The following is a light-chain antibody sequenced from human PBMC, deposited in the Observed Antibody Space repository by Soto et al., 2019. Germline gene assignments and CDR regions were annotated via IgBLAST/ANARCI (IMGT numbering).Light chain of an antibody. CDR2: EVT. V-gene: IGLV2-18*01. J-gene: IGLJ1*01. CDR1: SSNIGNNY. Sequence: QSVLTQPPSVSAAPGQKVTISCSGSSSNIGNNYVSWYQQLPGTAPKLLIYEVTSRPSGVPDRFSGSKSGNTASLTISGLQAEDEADYYCNLYTSSNTYVFGTGTKLTVL. CDR3: NLYTSSNTYV.